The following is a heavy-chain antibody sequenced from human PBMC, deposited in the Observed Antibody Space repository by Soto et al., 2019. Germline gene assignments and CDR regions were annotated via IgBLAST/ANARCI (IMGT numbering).Heavy chain of an antibody. CDR2: ISGSGSST. CDR3: AKDENYHTLPGYWYAFDY. D-gene: IGHD3-9*01. Sequence: EVQLLESGGGLVQPGGSLRLSCAASGFPFSSYAMSWVRQAPGKGLEWVSGISGSGSSTHYAASVKGRFTISSDNSKNTLYLRMNSLRADDTAVYYCAKDENYHTLPGYWYAFDYWGQGTLVTVSS. V-gene: IGHV3-23*01. CDR1: GFPFSSYA. J-gene: IGHJ4*02.